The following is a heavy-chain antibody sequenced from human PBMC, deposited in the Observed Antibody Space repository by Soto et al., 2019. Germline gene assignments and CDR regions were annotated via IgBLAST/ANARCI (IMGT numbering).Heavy chain of an antibody. D-gene: IGHD2-15*01. J-gene: IGHJ4*02. CDR1: GFPFSSYG. CDR2: ISYDGSNK. V-gene: IGHV3-30*03. Sequence: QVQLVESGGGVVQPGRSLRLSCAASGFPFSSYGMHWVRQAPGKGLEWVALISYDGSNKFYADSANGRFTISRDNSKNTLYLQMSSLRAEDTALYYCAGGQYYFDYCGQGTLVSVSS. CDR3: AGGQYYFDY.